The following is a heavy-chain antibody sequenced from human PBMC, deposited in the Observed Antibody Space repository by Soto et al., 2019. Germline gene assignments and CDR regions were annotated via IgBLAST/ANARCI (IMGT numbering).Heavy chain of an antibody. V-gene: IGHV3-23*01. CDR2: ISGSGGST. J-gene: IGHJ3*02. Sequence: GALRLSCAASGFTFSSYATSWVRQAPGKGLEWVSAISGSGGSTYYADSVKGRFTISRDNSKNTLYLQMNSLRAEDTAVYYCAKGKMTYYYGSGSWFPLHAAFDTWGQGTMVTVSS. CDR1: GFTFSSYA. CDR3: AKGKMTYYYGSGSWFPLHAAFDT. D-gene: IGHD3-10*01.